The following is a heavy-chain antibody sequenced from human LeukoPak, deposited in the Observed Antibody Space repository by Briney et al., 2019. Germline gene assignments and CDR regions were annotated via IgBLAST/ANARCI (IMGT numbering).Heavy chain of an antibody. CDR1: GFTLSSYW. Sequence: GGSLRLSCAASGFTLSSYWMAWVRQAPGKGLEWVGYIKGDESARNHADSVKGGFTISRDNAKKSEYLQMSSLRGEDTAVYCCARDVGGCLDYWGQGTLVTVSS. CDR3: ARDVGGCLDY. J-gene: IGHJ4*02. CDR2: IKGDESAR. V-gene: IGHV3-7*01. D-gene: IGHD4/OR15-4a*01.